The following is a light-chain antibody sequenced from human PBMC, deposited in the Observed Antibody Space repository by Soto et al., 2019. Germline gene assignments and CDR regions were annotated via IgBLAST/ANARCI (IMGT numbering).Light chain of an antibody. V-gene: IGKV1-5*03. CDR3: QQYKAYSYT. Sequence: DIHMTQSPSTLSASVGDRVTITCRASQTINVWLAWYQQKPGKAPKLLISKASSSESGVPSRFSGSGSATEFTLTISSLQPDDFATYYCQQYKAYSYTFGQGTELVVK. J-gene: IGKJ2*01. CDR2: KAS. CDR1: QTINVW.